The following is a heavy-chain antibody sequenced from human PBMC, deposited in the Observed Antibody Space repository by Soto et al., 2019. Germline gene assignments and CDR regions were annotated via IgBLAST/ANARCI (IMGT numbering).Heavy chain of an antibody. Sequence: QVQLVQSGAEVKKPGASVKVSCRASGYSFTLYGISWVRQAPGQGLEWMGWITGYNGNTKYAQKLQGRVTLTTDTSTNTAYMELRNLRSDDTAVYYCARGGQYRYFDYWGQVTLVTVSS. J-gene: IGHJ4*02. CDR3: ARGGQYRYFDY. CDR2: ITGYNGNT. CDR1: GYSFTLYG. D-gene: IGHD2-2*02. V-gene: IGHV1-18*01.